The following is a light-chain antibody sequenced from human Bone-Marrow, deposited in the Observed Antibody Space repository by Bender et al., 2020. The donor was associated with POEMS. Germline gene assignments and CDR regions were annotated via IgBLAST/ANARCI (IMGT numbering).Light chain of an antibody. V-gene: IGLV1-40*01. J-gene: IGLJ3*02. CDR3: QTWGAGIRV. CDR2: GYN. CDR1: SSNTGSGYD. Sequence: QSVLTQPPSVSGAPGQRVTISCTGSSSNTGSGYDINWYQHLPGTAPKLLIYGYNNRPSGVPDRFSGSKSGTSASLAITGLQAEDEGDYYCQTWGAGIRVFGGGTKLTVL.